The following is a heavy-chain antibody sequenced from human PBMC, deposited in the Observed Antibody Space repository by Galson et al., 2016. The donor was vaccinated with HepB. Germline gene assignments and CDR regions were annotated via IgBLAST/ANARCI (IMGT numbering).Heavy chain of an antibody. V-gene: IGHV1-3*01. CDR1: GYTFTSYA. D-gene: IGHD1-26*01. CDR2: INAVNGNT. J-gene: IGHJ3*02. Sequence: SCKASGYTFTSYAMHWVRQAPGQRLEWMGWINAVNGNTKYSQKFQGRVTITMDTSASTAYMELSSLRSEDTAVYYCARDPLVGGSYSGAFDIWGQGTMVTVSS. CDR3: ARDPLVGGSYSGAFDI.